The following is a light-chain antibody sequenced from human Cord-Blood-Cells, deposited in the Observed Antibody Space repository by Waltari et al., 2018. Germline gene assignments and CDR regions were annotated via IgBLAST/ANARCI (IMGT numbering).Light chain of an antibody. Sequence: DIQMTQPPSSLSASVGDRVTITCRASQSTSSYLNWYQQKPGKAPKLLIYAASSLQSGVPARFSGSGSGTDFTLTISSLQPEDFATYYCQQSYTTPPAFGQGTKVEIK. V-gene: IGKV1-39*01. CDR1: QSTSSY. CDR2: AAS. CDR3: QQSYTTPPA. J-gene: IGKJ1*01.